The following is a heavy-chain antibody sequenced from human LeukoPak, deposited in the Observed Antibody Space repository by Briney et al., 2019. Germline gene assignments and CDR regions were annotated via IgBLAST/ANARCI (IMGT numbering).Heavy chain of an antibody. V-gene: IGHV3-21*04. D-gene: IGHD6-6*01. CDR1: GFTFSSYS. J-gene: IGHJ3*02. Sequence: GGSLRLSCAASGFTFSSYSMNWVRQAPGKGLEWVSSISSSSSYIYYADSVKGRFTISRDNAKNSLYLQMNSLRAEDTAVYYCAREGLGYSSSPSHAFDIWGQGTMVTVSS. CDR2: ISSSSSYI. CDR3: AREGLGYSSSPSHAFDI.